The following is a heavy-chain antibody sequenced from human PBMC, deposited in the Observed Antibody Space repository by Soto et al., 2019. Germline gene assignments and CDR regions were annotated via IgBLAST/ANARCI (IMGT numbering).Heavy chain of an antibody. J-gene: IGHJ4*02. CDR2: TFLIEST. Sequence: SETLSLTCAVYGGSFSGYYWTWIRQPPGTGLEWIGETFLIESTTYNPPLKSRVTFSLDTSKNFFSLKLTFLTAADTAVYYCARDKITGLFDYGGQGTLVTVSS. V-gene: IGHV4-34*12. CDR3: ARDKITGLFDY. CDR1: GGSFSGYY. D-gene: IGHD2-8*02.